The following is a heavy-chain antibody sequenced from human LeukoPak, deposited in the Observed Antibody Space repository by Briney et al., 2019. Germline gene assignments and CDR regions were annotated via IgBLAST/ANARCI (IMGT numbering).Heavy chain of an antibody. CDR1: GGSISSYY. CDR2: IYYSGST. D-gene: IGHD2-15*01. Sequence: PSETLSLTCTVSGGSISSYYWSWVRQPPGKRLEWIGYIYYSGSTNYNPSLKSRVTISVDTSKNQFSLKLSSVTAADTAVYYCARDVVVVAATPYWYFDLWGRGTLVTVSS. V-gene: IGHV4-59*01. J-gene: IGHJ2*01. CDR3: ARDVVVVAATPYWYFDL.